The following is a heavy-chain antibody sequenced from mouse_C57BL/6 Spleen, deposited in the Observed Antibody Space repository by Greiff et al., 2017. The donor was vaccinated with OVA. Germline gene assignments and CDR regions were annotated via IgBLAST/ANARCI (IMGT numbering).Heavy chain of an antibody. CDR2: ISSGGSYT. V-gene: IGHV5-6*01. D-gene: IGHD2-4*01. Sequence: EVKLMESGGDLVKPGGSLKLSCAASGFTFSSYGMSWVRQTPDKRLEWVATISSGGSYTYYPDSVKGRFTISRDNAKNTLYLQMSSLKSEVTAMYYCARHESTMIKGYMYYWGQGTSVTVSS. CDR1: GFTFSSYG. CDR3: ARHESTMIKGYMYY. J-gene: IGHJ4*01.